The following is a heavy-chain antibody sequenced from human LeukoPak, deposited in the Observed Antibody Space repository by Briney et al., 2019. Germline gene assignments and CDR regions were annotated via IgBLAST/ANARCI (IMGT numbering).Heavy chain of an antibody. Sequence: GGSLRLSCAASGFTFSSYGMHWVRQAPGKGLEWVAATSSSDAGTYHADSVRGRFTISRDNSKNTLYLQMNSLRAEDAAVYFCAKAPVTSCRGAYCYPFDSWGQGTLVTVSS. CDR3: AKAPVTSCRGAYCYPFDS. CDR2: TSSSDAGT. V-gene: IGHV3-23*01. D-gene: IGHD2-21*01. J-gene: IGHJ4*02. CDR1: GFTFSSYG.